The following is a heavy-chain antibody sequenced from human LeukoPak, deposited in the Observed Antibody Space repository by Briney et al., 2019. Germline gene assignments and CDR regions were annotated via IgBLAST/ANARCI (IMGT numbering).Heavy chain of an antibody. J-gene: IGHJ3*02. CDR3: ARLPHNYYDSSGYYHAFDI. D-gene: IGHD3-22*01. V-gene: IGHV4-59*08. CDR2: IYYSGST. CDR1: GGSISSYY. Sequence: SETLSLTCTVSGGSISSYYWSWIRQPPGKGLEWTGYIYYSGSTNYNPSLKSRVTISVDTSKNQFSLKLSSVTAADTAVYYCARLPHNYYDSSGYYHAFDIWGQGTMVTVSS.